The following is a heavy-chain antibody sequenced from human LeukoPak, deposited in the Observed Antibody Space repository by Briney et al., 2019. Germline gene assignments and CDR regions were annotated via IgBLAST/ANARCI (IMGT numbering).Heavy chain of an antibody. Sequence: SETLSLTCTVSGGSISSYYWSWIRQPAGKGLEWIGRIYTSGSTNYNPSLKSRVTMSVDTSKNQFSLKLSSVTAADTAVYYCARDVGDILTGYQSPYYYYGMDVWGQGTTVTVSS. CDR3: ARDVGDILTGYQSPYYYYGMDV. CDR1: GGSISSYY. V-gene: IGHV4-4*07. D-gene: IGHD3-9*01. J-gene: IGHJ6*02. CDR2: IYTSGST.